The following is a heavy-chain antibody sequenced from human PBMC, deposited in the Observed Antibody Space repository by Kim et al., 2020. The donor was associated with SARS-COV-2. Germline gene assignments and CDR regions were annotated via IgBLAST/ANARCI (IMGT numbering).Heavy chain of an antibody. J-gene: IGHJ4*02. D-gene: IGHD6-13*01. CDR3: ARGGSSWSSLYFDY. CDR1: GFTFSDYY. Sequence: GGSLRLSCGASGFTFSDYYMSWIRQAPGKGLEWVSYIITTGSYTNYADSVRGRFTISRDNAKNSLFLQMDSLRAEDTAIYYCARGGSSWSSLYFDYWGQG. V-gene: IGHV3-11*05. CDR2: IITTGSYT.